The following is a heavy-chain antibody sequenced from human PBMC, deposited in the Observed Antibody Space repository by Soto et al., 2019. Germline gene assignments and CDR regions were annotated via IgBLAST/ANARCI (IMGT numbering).Heavy chain of an antibody. Sequence: PSETLSLTCTVSGGSISSYYWSWIRQPPGKGLEWIGYIYYSGSTNYNPSLKSRVTISVDTSKNHFSLKLSSVTAADTAVYYCARLRDCSGGSCSGIWFDPWGQGTLVTVSS. D-gene: IGHD2-15*01. J-gene: IGHJ5*02. CDR1: GGSISSYY. CDR3: ARLRDCSGGSCSGIWFDP. CDR2: IYYSGST. V-gene: IGHV4-59*08.